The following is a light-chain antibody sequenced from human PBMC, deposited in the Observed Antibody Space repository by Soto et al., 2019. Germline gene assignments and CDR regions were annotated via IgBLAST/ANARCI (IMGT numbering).Light chain of an antibody. CDR2: DVS. Sequence: QSALTQPRSVSGSPGQSVTISCTGTSSDVGGYNYVSWYQQHPGKAPKLMIYDVSKRPSGVPDRFSGSKSANTASLTISGLQAEDEADYYCCSYAGSYGVFGGGTKLT. CDR1: SSDVGGYNY. J-gene: IGLJ3*02. CDR3: CSYAGSYGV. V-gene: IGLV2-11*01.